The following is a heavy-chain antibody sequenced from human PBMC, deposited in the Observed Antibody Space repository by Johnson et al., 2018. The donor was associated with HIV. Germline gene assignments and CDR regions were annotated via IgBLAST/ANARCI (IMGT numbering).Heavy chain of an antibody. CDR2: LYSSGKT. J-gene: IGHJ3*02. CDR3: ARGWEVYSSSTLYAFDS. Sequence: VQLVESGGGLIQPGGSLRLSCAASGFTVSTYYMTWVRQASGKGLELVSLLYSSGKTYYADSVKGRFTISRDNAKNTLYLQMNSLRAEDTAVDYCARGWEVYSSSTLYAFDSWGQWTMVTVSS. D-gene: IGHD6-6*01. V-gene: IGHV3-53*01. CDR1: GFTVSTYY.